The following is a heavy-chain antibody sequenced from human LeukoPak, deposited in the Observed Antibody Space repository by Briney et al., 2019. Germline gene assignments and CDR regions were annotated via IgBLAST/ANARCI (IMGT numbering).Heavy chain of an antibody. D-gene: IGHD2-15*01. Sequence: ASVKVSCKASGGTFSSYAISWVRQAPGQELEWMGGIIPIFGTANYAQKFQGRVTITADESTSTAYMELSSLRSEDTAVYYCARASYCSDGSCYSDYWGQGTLVTVSS. J-gene: IGHJ4*02. CDR2: IIPIFGTA. V-gene: IGHV1-69*13. CDR3: ARASYCSDGSCYSDY. CDR1: GGTFSSYA.